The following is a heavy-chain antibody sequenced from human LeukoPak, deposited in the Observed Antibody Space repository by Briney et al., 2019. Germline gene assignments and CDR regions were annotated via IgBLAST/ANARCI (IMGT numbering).Heavy chain of an antibody. Sequence: ETLSLTCTVSGGSINNYYWSWIRQPPGKGLEWIGYIFDNGNTNYNPSLKSRVTISLDTSKNQFSLKLSSVTAADTAVYYCARARYYYGHYFDYSAEGTSLTASS. J-gene: IGHJ4*02. V-gene: IGHV4-59*01. CDR2: IFDNGNT. D-gene: IGHD3-10*01. CDR1: GGSINNYY. CDR3: ARARYYYGHYFDY.